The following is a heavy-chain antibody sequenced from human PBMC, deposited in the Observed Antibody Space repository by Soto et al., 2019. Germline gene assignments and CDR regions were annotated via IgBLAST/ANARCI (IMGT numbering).Heavy chain of an antibody. J-gene: IGHJ4*02. V-gene: IGHV3-49*04. CDR1: GFTFGDYA. D-gene: IGHD2-8*01. CDR2: IRSKAYGGTT. CDR3: TAGKLYPPLDFDY. Sequence: GGSLRLSCTFSGFTFGDYAMSWVRQAPGKGLEWVGFIRSKAYGGTTEYAASVKGRFTISRDDSKSIACLQMNSLKTEDTAVYYGTAGKLYPPLDFDYWGKGTLVPVSS.